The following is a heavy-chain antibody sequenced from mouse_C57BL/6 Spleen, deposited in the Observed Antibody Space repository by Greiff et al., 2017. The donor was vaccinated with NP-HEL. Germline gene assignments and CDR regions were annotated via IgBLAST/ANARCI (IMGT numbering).Heavy chain of an antibody. V-gene: IGHV3-6*01. D-gene: IGHD2-4*01. CDR3: ARERDDYAPYLDY. CDR2: ISYDGSN. J-gene: IGHJ2*01. CDR1: GYSITSGYY. Sequence: EVQLQESGPGLVKPSQSLSLTCSVTGYSITSGYYWNWIRQFPGNKLEWMGYISYDGSNNYNPSLKNRISITRDTSKNQFFLKLNSLTTEDTATYYCARERDDYAPYLDYWGQGTTLTVSS.